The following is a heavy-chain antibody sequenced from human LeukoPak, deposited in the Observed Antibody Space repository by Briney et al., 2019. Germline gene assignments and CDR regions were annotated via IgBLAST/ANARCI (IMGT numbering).Heavy chain of an antibody. CDR2: ISGSGGST. CDR1: GLTFSSYV. CDR3: AKGQAVAGFLFIFDY. V-gene: IGHV3-23*01. D-gene: IGHD6-19*01. J-gene: IGHJ4*02. Sequence: PGGSLRLSCAASGLTFSSYVMSWVRQAPGKGLEWVSAISGSGGSTYYADSVKGRFTISRDNSKNTLYLQMNSLRAEDTAVYYCAKGQAVAGFLFIFDYWGQGTLVTVSS.